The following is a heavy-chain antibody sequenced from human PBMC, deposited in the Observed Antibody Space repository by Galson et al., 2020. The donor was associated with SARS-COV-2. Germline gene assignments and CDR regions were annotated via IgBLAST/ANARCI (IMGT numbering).Heavy chain of an antibody. CDR3: ARKAVPTMSYYYCMDV. V-gene: IGHV3-23*01. CDR2: ISGSGGGT. CDR1: GFTFKNYA. Sequence: GGSLRLSCVASGFTFKNYAMTWVRQAPGKGLEWVLGISGSGGGTYYADSVKGRFTISRDNSKNTLYLQMNSLRAEDTAVYYCARKAVPTMSYYYCMDVWGQGTTITVSS. D-gene: IGHD5-12*01. J-gene: IGHJ6*02.